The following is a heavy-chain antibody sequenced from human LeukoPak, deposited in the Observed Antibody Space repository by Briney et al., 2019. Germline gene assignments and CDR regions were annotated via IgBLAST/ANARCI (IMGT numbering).Heavy chain of an antibody. D-gene: IGHD5-24*01. Sequence: PGGCLRLFCAASGFTFSSYEMNWVRQAPGEWLEWVSYISSSGSTIYYADPVSGRFTIYRDNAKKSLYLQMNSLRAEDIAVYYCAGDRRLHGVFDYWGQGTLVTVSS. CDR2: ISSSGSTI. J-gene: IGHJ4*02. CDR3: AGDRRLHGVFDY. CDR1: GFTFSSYE. V-gene: IGHV3-48*03.